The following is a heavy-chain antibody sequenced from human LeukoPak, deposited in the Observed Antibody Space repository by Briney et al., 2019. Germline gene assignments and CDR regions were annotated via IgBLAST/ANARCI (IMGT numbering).Heavy chain of an antibody. CDR3: TTDLSGVVPAAIDWFDP. D-gene: IGHD2-2*02. J-gene: IGHJ5*02. V-gene: IGHV3-15*01. Sequence: GGSLRLSCAASGFTFSNACMSWVRQAPGKGLEWVGRIKSKTDGGTTDYAAPVKGRFTISRDDSKNTLYLQMNSLKTEDTAVYYCTTDLSGVVPAAIDWFDPWGQGTLVTVSS. CDR1: GFTFSNAC. CDR2: IKSKTDGGTT.